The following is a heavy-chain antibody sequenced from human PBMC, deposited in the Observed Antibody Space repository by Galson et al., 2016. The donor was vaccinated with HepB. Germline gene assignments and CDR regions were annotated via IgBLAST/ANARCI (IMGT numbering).Heavy chain of an antibody. CDR3: AREDIVATISDYYYGMDV. D-gene: IGHD5-12*01. CDR1: GFTFSSYV. V-gene: IGHV3-64*01. CDR2: ISSNGGST. Sequence: SCAASGFTFSSYVMHWVRQGPGKGLEYVSSISSNGGSTYYANSVKGRFTISRDNSKNTLYLQMGSLRVEDMAVYYCAREDIVATISDYYYGMDVWGKGTTVTVSS. J-gene: IGHJ6*04.